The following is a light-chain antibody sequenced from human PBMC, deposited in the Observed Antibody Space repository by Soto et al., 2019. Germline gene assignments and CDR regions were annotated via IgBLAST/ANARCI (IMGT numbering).Light chain of an antibody. CDR3: QQYGSSPWT. J-gene: IGKJ1*01. V-gene: IGKV3-20*01. CDR1: QSVSSNY. Sequence: EIVLTQSPGTLSLSPGERATLSCRASQSVSSNYLAWYQQKPGQAPRLLNYGASSTATGIPDRFSGSGSGTDFTLAISRLEPEDLAVYYCQQYGSSPWTFGLGTTVEI. CDR2: GAS.